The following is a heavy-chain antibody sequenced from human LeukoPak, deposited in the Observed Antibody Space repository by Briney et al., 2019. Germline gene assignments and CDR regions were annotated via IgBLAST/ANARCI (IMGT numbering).Heavy chain of an antibody. CDR1: GGSISSSSYY. CDR2: IYYSGST. CDR3: ARRANGFDY. D-gene: IGHD2-8*01. Sequence: PSETLSLTCTVSGGSISSSSYYWGWIRQPPGKGLEWIGSIYYSGSTYYNPSLKSRVTISVDTSKNQFSLKLSSVTAAGTAVYYCARRANGFDYWGQGTLVTVSS. J-gene: IGHJ4*02. V-gene: IGHV4-39*01.